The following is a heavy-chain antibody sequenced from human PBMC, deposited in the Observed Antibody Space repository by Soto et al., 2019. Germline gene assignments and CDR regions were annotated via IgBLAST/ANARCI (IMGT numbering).Heavy chain of an antibody. J-gene: IGHJ5*01. Sequence: SETLSLTCPVSGDSISTVDYFWAWVRQPPGQALEYIGYIYKSATTYYNPSFESRVAISLDTSKSQFSLNVTSLTAADTAVYFCARGRYCLTGRCFPNWFDSWGQGTLVTVSS. CDR1: GDSISTVDYF. CDR2: IYKSATT. D-gene: IGHD2-15*01. CDR3: ARGRYCLTGRCFPNWFDS. V-gene: IGHV4-30-4*01.